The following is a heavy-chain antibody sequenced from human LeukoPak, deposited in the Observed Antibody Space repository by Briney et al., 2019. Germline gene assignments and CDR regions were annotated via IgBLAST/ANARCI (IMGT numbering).Heavy chain of an antibody. CDR1: GFKLDDYG. CDR2: INWNGGST. Sequence: GGSLRLSRAASGFKLDDYGMSWVRQAPGKGLEWVSGINWNGGSTAYRDSVTGRFTISRDNTKNSLYLQMNSLRAEDTALYFCARAANFGEYAFDSWGQGTLVTVSS. J-gene: IGHJ4*02. V-gene: IGHV3-20*04. D-gene: IGHD4-17*01. CDR3: ARAANFGEYAFDS.